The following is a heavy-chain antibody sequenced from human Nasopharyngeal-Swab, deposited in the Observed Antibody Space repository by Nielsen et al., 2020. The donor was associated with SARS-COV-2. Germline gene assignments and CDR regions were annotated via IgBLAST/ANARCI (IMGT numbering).Heavy chain of an antibody. CDR2: ISAYNGNT. V-gene: IGHV1-18*01. CDR3: ASPRGIGELYGMDV. J-gene: IGHJ6*02. CDR1: GYTFTSYV. Sequence: ASVTVSCKDSGYTFTSYVISWVRQPTGQGLEWMGWISAYNGNTNYAQKLQGRVTMTTDTSTSTAYMELRRLRSDDTAVYYCASPRGIGELYGMDVWCQGTTVTVSS. D-gene: IGHD3-10*01.